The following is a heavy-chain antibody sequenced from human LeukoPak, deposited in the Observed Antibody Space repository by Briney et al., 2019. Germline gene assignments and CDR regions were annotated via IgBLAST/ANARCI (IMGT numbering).Heavy chain of an antibody. V-gene: IGHV3-23*01. Sequence: GGSLRLSCAASGFTFSSYAMNWVRQAPGKGLEWVSGISGSGTNTDYIDSVKGRFTVSRDNSRNTLYLQMSSLRAEDTAVYYCAKVGGIVVVPAAIPRMGLFNVWGKGTTVTISS. D-gene: IGHD2-2*01. J-gene: IGHJ6*04. CDR3: AKVGGIVVVPAAIPRMGLFNV. CDR2: ISGSGTNT. CDR1: GFTFSSYA.